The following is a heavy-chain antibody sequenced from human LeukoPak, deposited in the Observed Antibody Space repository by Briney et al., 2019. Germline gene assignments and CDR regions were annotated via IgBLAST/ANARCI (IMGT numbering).Heavy chain of an antibody. J-gene: IGHJ4*02. CDR1: GYTFSAFH. V-gene: IGHV1-2*02. D-gene: IGHD3-10*01. CDR2: VNPNSGDT. CDR3: ARSNYYGSQSGY. Sequence: ASVKVSCEASGYTFSAFHIHWVRLAPGQGPEWMGWVNPNSGDTNYAQRFRGRATMTRDTSINTAYMELSSLRSDDTAVYYCARSNYYGSQSGYWGQGTLVAVSS.